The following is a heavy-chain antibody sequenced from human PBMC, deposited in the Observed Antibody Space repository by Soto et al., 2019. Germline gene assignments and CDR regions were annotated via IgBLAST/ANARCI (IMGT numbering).Heavy chain of an antibody. D-gene: IGHD3-16*01. CDR2: IIPIFGTA. Sequence: GASVKVSCKASGGTFSSYAISWVRQAPGQGLEWMGGIIPIFGTANYAQKFQGRVTITADESTSTAYMELRGLTSEDTAVYYCARSSGGVFGIIIEGTNWFAPWGQGTLVTVSS. V-gene: IGHV1-69*13. J-gene: IGHJ5*02. CDR3: ARSSGGVFGIIIEGTNWFAP. CDR1: GGTFSSYA.